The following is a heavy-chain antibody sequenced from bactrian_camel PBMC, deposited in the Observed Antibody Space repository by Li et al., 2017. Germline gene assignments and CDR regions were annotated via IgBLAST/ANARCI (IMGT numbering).Heavy chain of an antibody. CDR3: AALAL. Sequence: QVQLVESGGGSVQVGGSLTLSCTVSGNGDGSGYWCTGWFRQAPGQEREGVASVVGDGTTAYGDSVKGRFTISRDNANNTIYLQMNSLRPEDTARYYCAALALGAGGPRSPSP. CDR1: GNGDGSGYWC. J-gene: IGHJ6*01. CDR2: VVGDGTT. V-gene: IGHV3S61*01. D-gene: IGHD7*01.